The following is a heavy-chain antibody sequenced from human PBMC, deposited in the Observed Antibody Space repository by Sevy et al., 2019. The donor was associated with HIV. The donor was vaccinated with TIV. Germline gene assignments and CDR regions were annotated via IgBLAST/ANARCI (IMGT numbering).Heavy chain of an antibody. CDR1: GFTVWNYW. V-gene: IGHV3-7*03. J-gene: IGHJ4*02. CDR2: IKEDGKET. CDR3: ARDKNSAMVTPFDF. Sequence: GSLRISCVASGFTVWNYWMNWVRQAPGMGLGWVAKIKEDGKETYYVDSVKGRFTTSRDNAKNSLYLQMTSLRAEDTAVYYCARDKNSAMVTPFDFWGQGTLVTVSS. D-gene: IGHD5-18*01.